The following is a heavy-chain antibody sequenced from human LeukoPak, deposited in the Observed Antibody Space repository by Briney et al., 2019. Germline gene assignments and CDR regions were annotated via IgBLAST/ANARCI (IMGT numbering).Heavy chain of an antibody. J-gene: IGHJ3*02. CDR1: GFTFSTYG. V-gene: IGHV3-23*01. Sequence: SGGTLRLSCAASGFTFSTYGMDWVRQAPGKGLEWVSGIVGSGGTTYYADSVKGRFTISRDNSKNTLYLQMNSLRAEDTAVYYCATLYSSSLVDAFDIWGQGTMVTVSS. CDR2: IVGSGGTT. D-gene: IGHD6-13*01. CDR3: ATLYSSSLVDAFDI.